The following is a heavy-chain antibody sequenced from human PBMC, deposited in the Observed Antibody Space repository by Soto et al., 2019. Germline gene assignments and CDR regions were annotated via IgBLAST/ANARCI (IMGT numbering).Heavy chain of an antibody. J-gene: IGHJ5*02. Sequence: SETLSLTCTVSGGSISSYYWSWIRQPPGKGLEWIGYIYYSGSTNYNPSLKSRVTISVDTSKNQFSLKLSSVTAADTAVYYCARHIPYRTVTRWFDPWGQGTLVTVSS. CDR3: ARHIPYRTVTRWFDP. D-gene: IGHD4-17*01. V-gene: IGHV4-59*08. CDR1: GGSISSYY. CDR2: IYYSGST.